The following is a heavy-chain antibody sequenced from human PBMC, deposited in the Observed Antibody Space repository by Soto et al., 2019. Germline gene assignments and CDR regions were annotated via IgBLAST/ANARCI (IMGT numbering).Heavy chain of an antibody. V-gene: IGHV2-5*01. D-gene: IGHD3-3*01. CDR1: GFSLTTRGVA. CDR3: AHKLRNLEAVDV. CDR2: IYWNDDK. Sequence: SGPTLVNHTPTLTLTCSFSGFSLTTRGVAVGWIRQPPGKALERLALIYWNDDKRFSPSLKNRLTVTKDTSKNQVVLTLTKMDPVDTATDDCAHKLRNLEAVDVWGQGTTVTVSS. J-gene: IGHJ6*02.